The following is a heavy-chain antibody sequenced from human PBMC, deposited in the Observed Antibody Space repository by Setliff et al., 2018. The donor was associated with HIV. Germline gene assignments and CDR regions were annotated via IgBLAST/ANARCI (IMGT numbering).Heavy chain of an antibody. CDR3: AREAPSEPTRYYNFWSGYPDWFDP. Sequence: SETLSLTCIVSGDSINSGSYYWGWIRQPPGKGLEWIGTIYNGGASHYNPSLKSRVIIFLDTSKNQFSLELTPVTAADTAVYYCAREAPSEPTRYYNFWSGYPDWFDPWGQGTLVTVSS. CDR1: GDSINSGSYY. J-gene: IGHJ5*02. CDR2: IYNGGAS. V-gene: IGHV4-39*07. D-gene: IGHD3-3*01.